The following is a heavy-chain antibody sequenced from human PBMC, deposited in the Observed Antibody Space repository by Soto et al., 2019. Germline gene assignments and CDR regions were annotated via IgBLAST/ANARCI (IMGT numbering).Heavy chain of an antibody. Sequence: QVQLVQSGAEVKKPGSSVKVSCKISGGTFSRYSISWVRQAPGQGLEWMGGIVPIFGTRNYAQKFQDRVTITTDESETTAHMELSNLRAEDTAVYYCARPYEGGYSSNHHYYYALDVWGQGTAVTVSS. CDR2: IVPIFGTR. J-gene: IGHJ6*02. CDR1: GGTFSRYS. D-gene: IGHD3-22*01. CDR3: ARPYEGGYSSNHHYYYALDV. V-gene: IGHV1-69*01.